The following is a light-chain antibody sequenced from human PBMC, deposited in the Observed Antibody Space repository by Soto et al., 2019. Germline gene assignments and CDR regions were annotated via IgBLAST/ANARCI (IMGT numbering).Light chain of an antibody. J-gene: IGKJ1*01. CDR1: QSVDTTF. CDR2: GAS. Sequence: EIVLTQSPGSLSLSPGQRATLSCRASQSVDTTFFAWYQKKHGQAPRLLIYGASKRATGIPDSFSGSGCGTYFTPIISILEPEDVAVYYCQQYMSSVTFGQGTKVEIK. V-gene: IGKV3-20*01. CDR3: QQYMSSVT.